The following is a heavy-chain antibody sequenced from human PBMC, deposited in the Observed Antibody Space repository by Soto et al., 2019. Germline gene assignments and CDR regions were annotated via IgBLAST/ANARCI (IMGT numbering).Heavy chain of an antibody. Sequence: QITLKESGPTLVKPTQTLTLTCTFSGFSLTSRPMGVGWIRQPPGKALEGLVFIYWDDDKRYSPSLKSRLTITKDTSGNQVVLTMTNMDPMDTATYYCAHRLSGYNWNGGYFDYWGQGALVTVSS. J-gene: IGHJ4*02. D-gene: IGHD1-1*01. V-gene: IGHV2-5*02. CDR2: IYWDDDK. CDR3: AHRLSGYNWNGGYFDY. CDR1: GFSLTSRPMG.